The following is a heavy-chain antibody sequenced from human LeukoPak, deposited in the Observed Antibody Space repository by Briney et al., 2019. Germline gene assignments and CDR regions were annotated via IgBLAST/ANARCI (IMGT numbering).Heavy chain of an antibody. CDR3: ATTYCTNGVCYPFDY. V-gene: IGHV3-23*01. Sequence: GGSLRLSCAASGSTFSSYAMSWVRQAPGKGLEWVSAISDSGGSTCYADSVKGRFTISRDNSKNTLYLQMNSLRAEDTAVYYCATTYCTNGVCYPFDYWGQGTLVTVSS. J-gene: IGHJ4*02. CDR2: ISDSGGST. D-gene: IGHD2-8*01. CDR1: GSTFSSYA.